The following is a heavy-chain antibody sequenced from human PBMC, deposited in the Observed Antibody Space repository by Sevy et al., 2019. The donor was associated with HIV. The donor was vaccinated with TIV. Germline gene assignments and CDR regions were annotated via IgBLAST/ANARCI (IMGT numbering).Heavy chain of an antibody. CDR1: GFTFSSYW. J-gene: IGHJ6*02. CDR2: IKQDGSEK. D-gene: IGHD2-2*01. V-gene: IGHV3-7*01. CDR3: ARVRCSSTSRFIYYYYYGMDV. Sequence: GGSLRLSCAASGFTFSSYWMSWVRQAPGKGLEWVANIKQDGSEKYYVDSVKGRFTISRDNAKNSLYLQMNSLRAEDTAVYYCARVRCSSTSRFIYYYYYGMDVWGQGTTVTVSS.